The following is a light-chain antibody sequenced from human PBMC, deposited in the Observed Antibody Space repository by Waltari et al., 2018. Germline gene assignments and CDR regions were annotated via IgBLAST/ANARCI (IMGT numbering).Light chain of an antibody. Sequence: DIQMTQFQASLSASAGDRVTITCRESQSINNWLAWYQVRPGEAPKLLIYAASSLQGVVPSRFSGSGSGTDFTLTIDNLQPEDFATYYCQQAQNFPLTFGPGTRVDVK. CDR2: AAS. V-gene: IGKV1-12*01. CDR3: QQAQNFPLT. CDR1: QSINNW. J-gene: IGKJ3*01.